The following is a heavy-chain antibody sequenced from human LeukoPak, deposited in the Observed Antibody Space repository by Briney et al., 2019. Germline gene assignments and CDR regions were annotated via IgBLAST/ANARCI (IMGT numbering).Heavy chain of an antibody. D-gene: IGHD5-18*01. V-gene: IGHV3-7*01. J-gene: IGHJ4*02. CDR1: GFTLSTSW. Sequence: PGGSLRLSCIASGFTLSTSWMSWVRQAPGKGLEGVADINQDSSEKLYVDSVKGRFTISRDNAKTSLYLQMNSLRAEDTAVYYCARDLSGIAGYTYGRGIDYWGQGTLVTVSS. CDR3: ARDLSGIAGYTYGRGIDY. CDR2: INQDSSEK.